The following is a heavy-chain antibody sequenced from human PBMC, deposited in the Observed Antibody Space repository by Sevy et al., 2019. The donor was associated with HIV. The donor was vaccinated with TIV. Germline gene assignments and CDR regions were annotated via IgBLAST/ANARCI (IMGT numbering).Heavy chain of an antibody. CDR1: GYTFTGYY. Sequence: ASVKVSCKASGYTFTGYYMHWVRQAPGQGLEWMGRINPNSGGTNYAQKFQGRVTMTRDTSISTAYMELSRLRSDDTAVYYCARDRQSSTRYYYGMDVWGQGTTVTVSS. D-gene: IGHD6-6*01. CDR3: ARDRQSSTRYYYGMDV. J-gene: IGHJ6*02. V-gene: IGHV1-2*06. CDR2: INPNSGGT.